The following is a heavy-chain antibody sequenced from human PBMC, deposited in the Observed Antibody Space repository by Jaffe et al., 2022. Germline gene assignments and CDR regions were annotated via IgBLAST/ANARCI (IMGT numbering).Heavy chain of an antibody. CDR2: ISGRGNSI. J-gene: IGHJ6*04. V-gene: IGHV3-48*03. CDR1: GFNFKNFE. D-gene: IGHD2-21*02. Sequence: EVQLLESGGGLVHPGGSLRLSCAASGFNFKNFEMNWVRQAPGKGLEWISYISGRGNSIKYADSVKGRFTLFRDSANDSLHLQMNSLRAEDTATYFCASSFCGGDCNSPVRQAFGHLYEFLDVWGKGATVTVSS. CDR3: ASSFCGGDCNSPVRQAFGHLYEFLDV.